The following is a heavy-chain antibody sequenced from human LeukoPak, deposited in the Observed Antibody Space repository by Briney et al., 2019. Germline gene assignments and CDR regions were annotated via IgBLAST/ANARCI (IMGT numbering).Heavy chain of an antibody. D-gene: IGHD2-15*01. Sequence: GGTLRLSCAASGFTFSSYGMSWVRQAPGKGLEWVSAVSSSGGTTYYANSVKGRFTISRDNSKNTLSLQMNSLRAEDTAIYYCAKNGDRGAYCSGGSCYPYYYYYMDVWGKGTTVTISS. CDR1: GFTFSSYG. J-gene: IGHJ6*03. CDR3: AKNGDRGAYCSGGSCYPYYYYYMDV. CDR2: VSSSGGTT. V-gene: IGHV3-23*01.